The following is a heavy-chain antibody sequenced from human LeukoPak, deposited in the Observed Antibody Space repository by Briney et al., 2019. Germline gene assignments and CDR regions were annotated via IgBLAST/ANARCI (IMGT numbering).Heavy chain of an antibody. CDR3: ARDLGVSTGY. V-gene: IGHV3-53*01. D-gene: IGHD1-1*01. Sequence: PGGSLRLSCAASGFTLSDYYMNWIRQAPGKGLEWVSVIYSGGSTYYADSVKGRFTISRDNSKNTLYLQMNSLRAEDTAVYYCARDLGVSTGYWGQGTLVTVSS. CDR2: IYSGGST. J-gene: IGHJ4*02. CDR1: GFTLSDYY.